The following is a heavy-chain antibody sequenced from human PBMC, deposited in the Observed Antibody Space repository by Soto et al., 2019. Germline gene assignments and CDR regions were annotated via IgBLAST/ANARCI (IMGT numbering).Heavy chain of an antibody. Sequence: EVQLVQSGGGLAQPGKSLRLSCAASGFTFRKFWMHWVRQVPGKGPVWVSYISXDGTTTDYADSVKGRFTISRDNAKDTLYLQMDSLRAEDTAVYYCAIQDCTNDVCLEAAVTVGGALESWGQGTLVTVSS. D-gene: IGHD2-8*01. CDR1: GFTFRKFW. V-gene: IGHV3-74*01. CDR2: ISXDGTTT. J-gene: IGHJ1*01. CDR3: AIQDCTNDVCLEAAVTVGGALES.